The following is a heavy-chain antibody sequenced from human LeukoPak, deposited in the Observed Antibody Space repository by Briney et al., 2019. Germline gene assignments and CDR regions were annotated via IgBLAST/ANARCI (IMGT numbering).Heavy chain of an antibody. V-gene: IGHV3-21*01. CDR1: GFTFSSYR. D-gene: IGHD2-2*01. J-gene: IGHJ5*02. CDR2: ISSSGVYI. Sequence: GGSLRLSCAASGFTFSSYRMNWVRQAPGKGLEWVSSISSSGVYIYYADSLKGRFTISRDNAKDSLYLQMNSLRAEDTAVYYCARSLGSCSTTTCYDNWFDPWGQGTLVSVSS. CDR3: ARSLGSCSTTTCYDNWFDP.